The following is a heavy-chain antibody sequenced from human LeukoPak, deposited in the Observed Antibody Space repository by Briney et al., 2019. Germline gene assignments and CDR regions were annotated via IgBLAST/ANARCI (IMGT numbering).Heavy chain of an antibody. CDR2: INTNTGNP. CDR3: ARAQRGQWELLNDY. D-gene: IGHD1-26*01. CDR1: GGTFSSYA. Sequence: ASVKVSCKASGGTFSSYAISWVRQAPGQGLEWMGWINTNTGNPTYAQGFTGRFVFSLDTSVSTAYLQISSLKAEDTAVYYCARAQRGQWELLNDYWGQGTLVTVSS. J-gene: IGHJ4*02. V-gene: IGHV7-4-1*02.